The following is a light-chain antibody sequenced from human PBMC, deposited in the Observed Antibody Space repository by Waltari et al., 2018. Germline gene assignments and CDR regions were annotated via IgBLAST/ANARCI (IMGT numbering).Light chain of an antibody. V-gene: IGKV1-16*02. CDR3: QQYHSYPPT. Sequence: DIQMTQSPSSLSASAGDRVTLTCRASRDISNFLGWFQQKPGKAPKSLIYGASRLQSGVPSKFSGSGSGTDFTLTITSLQPEDFATYYCQQYHSYPPTFGAGTKVDVK. CDR1: RDISNF. CDR2: GAS. J-gene: IGKJ3*01.